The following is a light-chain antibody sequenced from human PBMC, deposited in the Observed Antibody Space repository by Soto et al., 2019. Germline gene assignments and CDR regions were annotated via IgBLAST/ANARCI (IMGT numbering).Light chain of an antibody. CDR2: GAS. CDR1: QRVSNNY. J-gene: IGKJ1*01. Sequence: EIVLTQSPGTLSLSPGERATLSCTASQRVSNNYVAWYQQIPGQPPRVLIKGASTGVLGLPDRFSGSGSGTDFTLTITRLEPEDVAVYYCQQYGTSPWTFGQGTKVELK. V-gene: IGKV3-20*01. CDR3: QQYGTSPWT.